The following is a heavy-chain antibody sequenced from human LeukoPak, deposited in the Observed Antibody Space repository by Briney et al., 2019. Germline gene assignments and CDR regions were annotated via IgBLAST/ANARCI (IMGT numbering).Heavy chain of an antibody. D-gene: IGHD2-2*01. Sequence: GGSLRLSCAASGFTFSSYGMSWVRQAPGKGLEWVSAISGSGGSTYYADSVKGRFTISRDNSKNTLYLQMNSLRAEDTAVYYCAKVRYCSSTSCYRGVAAIDYWGQGTLVTVSS. J-gene: IGHJ4*02. CDR1: GFTFSSYG. CDR2: ISGSGGST. CDR3: AKVRYCSSTSCYRGVAAIDY. V-gene: IGHV3-23*01.